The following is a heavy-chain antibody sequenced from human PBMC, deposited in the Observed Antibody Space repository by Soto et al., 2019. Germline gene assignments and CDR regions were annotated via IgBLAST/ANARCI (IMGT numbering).Heavy chain of an antibody. CDR3: ARHVYYDVLKKNY. CDR1: LYNFANYW. J-gene: IGHJ4*02. V-gene: IGHV5-51*01. D-gene: IGHD3-9*01. Sequence: PGESLKIPCKVSLYNFANYWMRWVRQMPGKGLEWMGIIYPGNSDTRYSPSFQGQVTISADTSISTAYLEWSSLKASDTAIYYCARHVYYDVLKKNYWGQGTLVTVSS. CDR2: IYPGNSDT.